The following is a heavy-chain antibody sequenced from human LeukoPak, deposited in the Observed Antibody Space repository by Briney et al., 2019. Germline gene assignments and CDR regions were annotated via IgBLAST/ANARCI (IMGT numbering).Heavy chain of an antibody. D-gene: IGHD2/OR15-2a*01. Sequence: GASVTVTFQASGYSFTDYGIYWVRQAPGQGLEWMGWISGRNGNTNYSQRLQGRVTMTTDTSTSTAYMELRSLTSDDTAVYYCARDHALWSNCFDYWGQGSLVTVSS. J-gene: IGHJ4*02. V-gene: IGHV1-18*01. CDR3: ARDHALWSNCFDY. CDR2: ISGRNGNT. CDR1: GYSFTDYG.